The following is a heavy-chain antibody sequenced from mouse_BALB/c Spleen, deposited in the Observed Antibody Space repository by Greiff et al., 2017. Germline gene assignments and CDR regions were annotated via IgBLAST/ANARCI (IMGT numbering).Heavy chain of an antibody. D-gene: IGHD1-1*01. CDR2: IDPANGNT. V-gene: IGHV14-3*02. J-gene: IGHJ3*01. Sequence: EVKLQQSGAELVKPGASVKLSCTASGFNIKDTYMHWVKQRPEQGLEWIGRIDPANGNTKYDPKFQGKATITADTSSNTAYLQLSSLTSEDTAVYYCARLRYYGSSSWFAYWGQGTLVTVSA. CDR1: GFNIKDTY. CDR3: ARLRYYGSSSWFAY.